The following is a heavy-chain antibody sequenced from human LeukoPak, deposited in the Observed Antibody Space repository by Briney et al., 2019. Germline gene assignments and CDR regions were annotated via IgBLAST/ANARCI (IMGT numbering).Heavy chain of an antibody. Sequence: ASVKVSCKASGYTFTSYYMHWVRQAPGQGLEWMGIINPSGGSTSYAQKLQGRVTMTRDTSTSTVYMELSSLRSEDTAVYYCARGAHYDFWSGYLVGYYFDYWGQGTLVTVSS. D-gene: IGHD3-3*01. J-gene: IGHJ4*02. CDR2: INPSGGST. V-gene: IGHV1-46*01. CDR3: ARGAHYDFWSGYLVGYYFDY. CDR1: GYTFTSYY.